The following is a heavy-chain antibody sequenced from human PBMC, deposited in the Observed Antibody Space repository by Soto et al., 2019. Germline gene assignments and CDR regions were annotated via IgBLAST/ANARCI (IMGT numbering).Heavy chain of an antibody. V-gene: IGHV3-33*01. CDR2: IYYDGNNK. CDR3: ARDRCSGGSCDSGAEYYEF. D-gene: IGHD2-15*01. J-gene: IGHJ1*01. CDR1: GFTFSNYG. Sequence: QVQLVESGGGVVQPGRSLRLSCAASGFTFSNYGMHWVRQAPGKGLEWVAVIYYDGNNKYYVDSVKGRFTISRDNSKNTLYLQMNSLRAEDTAVYCCARDRCSGGSCDSGAEYYEFWGQGTLVTVSS.